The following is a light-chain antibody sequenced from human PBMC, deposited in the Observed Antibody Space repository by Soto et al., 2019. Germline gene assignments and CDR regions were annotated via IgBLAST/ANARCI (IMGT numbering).Light chain of an antibody. J-gene: IGLJ1*01. CDR2: DVT. V-gene: IGLV2-14*01. Sequence: QSVLTQPASVAGSPGQSITIPCNGTSNDIGGYNFVSWFQQHPGKAPKLLICDVTRRPSGVSDRSSGSKSGNTASLTISGLQAEDEADYYCTSYSGGNTLYVFGSGTKVTVL. CDR1: SNDIGGYNF. CDR3: TSYSGGNTLYV.